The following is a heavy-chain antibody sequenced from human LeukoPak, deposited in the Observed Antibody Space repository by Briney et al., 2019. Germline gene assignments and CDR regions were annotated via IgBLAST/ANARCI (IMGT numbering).Heavy chain of an antibody. Sequence: PSETLSLTCTVSGGSISSYYWTWIRQPPGKGLEWIGYIYSSGGTNYNPSLKSRVTISGDTSKNQFSLRLSSVTAADTAVYYCARHEVYCSGGRRYPNWFDPWGQGTLVTVSS. CDR1: GGSISSYY. D-gene: IGHD2-15*01. CDR3: ARHEVYCSGGRRYPNWFDP. J-gene: IGHJ5*02. CDR2: IYSSGGT. V-gene: IGHV4-59*08.